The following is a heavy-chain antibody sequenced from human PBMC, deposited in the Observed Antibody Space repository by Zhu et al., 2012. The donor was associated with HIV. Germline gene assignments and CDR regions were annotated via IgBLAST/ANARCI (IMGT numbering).Heavy chain of an antibody. CDR3: ARGGIFGSGNYCPPLCAEFLEH. V-gene: IGHV4-30-2*01. J-gene: IGHJ1*01. CDR1: GGSVSSSDYS. D-gene: IGHD3-10*01. Sequence: QVQLQESGSGLVKPSQTLSLTCAVSGGSVSSSDYSWSWVRQPPGKGLEWIGYIFHTGSTYYNPSLKSRVTISLDRPKNQFSLNLNSVTAADTAVYYCARGGIFGSGNYCPPLCAEFLEHWGQGTRGHRLL. CDR2: IFHTGST.